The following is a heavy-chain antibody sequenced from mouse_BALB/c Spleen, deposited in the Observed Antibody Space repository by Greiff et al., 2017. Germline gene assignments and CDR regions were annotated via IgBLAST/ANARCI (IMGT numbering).Heavy chain of an antibody. CDR1: GYTFTDYN. D-gene: IGHD2-14*01. Sequence: VQLQQSGPELVKPGASVKISCKASGYTFTDYNMHWVKQSHGKSLEWIGYIYPYNGGTGYNQKFKSKATLTVDNSSSTAYMELRSLTSEDSAVYYCARGDRYDVEYYFDYWGQGTTLTVSS. V-gene: IGHV1S29*02. J-gene: IGHJ2*01. CDR3: ARGDRYDVEYYFDY. CDR2: IYPYNGGT.